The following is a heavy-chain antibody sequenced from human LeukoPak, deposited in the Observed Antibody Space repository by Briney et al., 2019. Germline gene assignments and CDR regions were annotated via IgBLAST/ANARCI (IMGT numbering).Heavy chain of an antibody. Sequence: SETLSLTCAVYGGSFSGYYWSWIRQPPGKGLEWIGEINHSGSTNYNPSLKSRVTISVDTSKNQFSLKLSSVTAADTAVYYCARDSYSGYDTMADWGQGTLVTVSS. J-gene: IGHJ4*02. CDR3: ARDSYSGYDTMAD. CDR2: INHSGST. V-gene: IGHV4-34*01. D-gene: IGHD5-12*01. CDR1: GGSFSGYY.